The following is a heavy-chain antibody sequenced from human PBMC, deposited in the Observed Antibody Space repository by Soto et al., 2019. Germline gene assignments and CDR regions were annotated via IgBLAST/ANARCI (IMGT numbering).Heavy chain of an antibody. V-gene: IGHV4-34*01. CDR2: INHSGST. CDR3: ARGGPYYYGSGTLDWFDP. D-gene: IGHD3-10*01. CDR1: GGSFSGYY. Sequence: KSSETLSLTCAVYGGSFSGYYWSWIRQPPGKGLEWIGEINHSGSTNYNPSLKSRVTISVDTSKNQFSLKLSSVTAADTAVYYCARGGPYYYGSGTLDWFDPWGQGTLVTVSS. J-gene: IGHJ5*02.